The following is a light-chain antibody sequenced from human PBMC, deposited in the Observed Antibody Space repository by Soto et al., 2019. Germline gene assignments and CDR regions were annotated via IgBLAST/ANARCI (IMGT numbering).Light chain of an antibody. Sequence: QSALTQPPSASGSPGQSVTISCTGTSSDVGGYNYVSWYRQRPGKAPKLMIYEVTKRPSGVPDRFSGSKSGNTASLTVSGLQAEDEADYYCSSYAGSNIVLFGGGTQLTVL. CDR3: SSYAGSNIVL. CDR1: SSDVGGYNY. J-gene: IGLJ2*01. CDR2: EVT. V-gene: IGLV2-8*01.